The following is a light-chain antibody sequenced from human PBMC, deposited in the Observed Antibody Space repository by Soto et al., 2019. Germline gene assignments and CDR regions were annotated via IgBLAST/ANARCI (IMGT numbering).Light chain of an antibody. J-gene: IGKJ1*01. Sequence: VLTQSTCTLSLSSGERATLSCRASQSVTSSDLAWYQQKNGQAPRLLISGASSRATGIPDRFSGSGYGTDVNLTISRLETEDFAVFYCHHYGTSPPTFGQGTKVDIK. CDR2: GAS. V-gene: IGKV3-20*01. CDR3: HHYGTSPPT. CDR1: QSVTSSD.